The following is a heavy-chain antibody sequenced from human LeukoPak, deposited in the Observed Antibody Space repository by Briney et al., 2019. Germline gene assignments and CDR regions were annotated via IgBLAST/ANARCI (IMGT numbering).Heavy chain of an antibody. J-gene: IGHJ6*02. CDR1: GYTFINYN. D-gene: IGHD2-2*01. CDR3: IRDFDNPENSCPSTSCIDV. CDR2: ISAYNGNT. V-gene: IGHV1-18*01. Sequence: ASVKVSCKASGYTFINYNINWVRQAPGQGLEWMGWISAYNGNTNYAQRFQGRLTMTTDTSTSTAYMELRSLRSDDTAVYYCIRDFDNPENSCPSTSCIDVWGQGTTVTVSS.